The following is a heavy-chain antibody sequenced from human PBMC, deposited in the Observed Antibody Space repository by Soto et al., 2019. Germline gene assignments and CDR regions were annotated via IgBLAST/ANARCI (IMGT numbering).Heavy chain of an antibody. J-gene: IGHJ3*02. V-gene: IGHV5-51*01. CDR3: ARAHGYSGYDDAFDI. CDR2: IYPGDSDT. D-gene: IGHD5-12*01. Sequence: GESLKISCKGSGYSFTSYWIGWVRQMPGKGLEWMGIIYPGDSDTRYSPSFQGQVTISADKSSSTAYLQWSSLKASDTAMYYCARAHGYSGYDDAFDIWGQGTMVTVSS. CDR1: GYSFTSYW.